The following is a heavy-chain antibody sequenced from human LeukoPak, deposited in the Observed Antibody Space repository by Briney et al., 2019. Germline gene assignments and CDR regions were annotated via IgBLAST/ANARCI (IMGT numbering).Heavy chain of an antibody. J-gene: IGHJ4*02. Sequence: SVKVSCKVSGYTLTELFMHWVRQAPGKGLEWMGGFDPEDGETIYAQKFQGRVTMTEDTSTDTAYMELSSLRSEDTAVYYCATGDDILTGYPTLDYWGQGTLVTVSS. CDR2: FDPEDGET. D-gene: IGHD3-9*01. V-gene: IGHV1-24*01. CDR1: GYTLTELF. CDR3: ATGDDILTGYPTLDY.